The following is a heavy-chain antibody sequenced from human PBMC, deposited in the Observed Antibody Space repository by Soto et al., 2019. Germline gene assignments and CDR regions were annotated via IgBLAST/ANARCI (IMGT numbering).Heavy chain of an antibody. CDR3: ARDSRRRADSGTRPLYYFDY. J-gene: IGHJ4*02. Sequence: QVQLKESGPGLVKPSQTLSLTCSVSGGSIGSGDYYWSWVRQSPGKGLEWIGYIYYTGNTYYNPSLGSRVTFSVDTSQNQFSLRLSDVTVADTAVYYCARDSRRRADSGTRPLYYFDYWGQGTLVTVSS. D-gene: IGHD1-26*01. CDR2: IYYTGNT. V-gene: IGHV4-30-4*01. CDR1: GGSIGSGDYY.